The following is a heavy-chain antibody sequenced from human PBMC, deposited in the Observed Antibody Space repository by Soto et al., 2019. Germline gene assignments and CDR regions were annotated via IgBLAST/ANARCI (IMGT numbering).Heavy chain of an antibody. V-gene: IGHV4-59*01. J-gene: IGHJ4*02. Sequence: QVQLQESGPGLVKPSETLSLSCNVSIASIGSYYWSWIRQPPGKGLEWIGYIYYSGSPKYNPSLTSRVTISIDKSKSLLSLKLTSVTAADTAVYYCALIPTYYAAGSDRDFWGQGTLVTVSS. CDR2: IYYSGSP. CDR3: ALIPTYYAAGSDRDF. CDR1: IASIGSYY. D-gene: IGHD3-10*01.